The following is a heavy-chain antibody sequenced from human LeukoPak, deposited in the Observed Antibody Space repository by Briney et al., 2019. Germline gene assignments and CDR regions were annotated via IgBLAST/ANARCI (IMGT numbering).Heavy chain of an antibody. CDR3: ASTLYGSGSYYNH. Sequence: SETLSLTCAVYGGSFSGYYWSWIRQPPGKGLEWIGEINHSGSTNYNPSLKSRVTISVDTSKNQFSLKLSSVTAADTAVYYCASTLYGSGSYYNHWGQGTLVTVSS. V-gene: IGHV4-34*01. CDR1: GGSFSGYY. D-gene: IGHD3-10*01. J-gene: IGHJ4*02. CDR2: INHSGST.